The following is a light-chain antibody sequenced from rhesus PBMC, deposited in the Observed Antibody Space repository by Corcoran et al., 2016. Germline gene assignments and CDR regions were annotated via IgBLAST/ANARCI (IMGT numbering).Light chain of an antibody. Sequence: QSDPTQPPSVSGSPGQSVTISCPGSSDDIGAYNSVSWYQQHPGKAPKLMIYDVSHRPSGVSDRFSGSKSDNTASLTISGLQTEDEADYYCCSYTTSISFVFGGGTSLTVL. J-gene: IGLJ6*01. CDR1: SDDIGAYNS. V-gene: IGLV2S7*01. CDR2: DVS. CDR3: CSYTTSISFV.